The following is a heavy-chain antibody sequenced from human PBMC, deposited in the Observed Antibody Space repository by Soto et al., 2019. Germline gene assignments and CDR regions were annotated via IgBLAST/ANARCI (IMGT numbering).Heavy chain of an antibody. CDR2: IKSKTLGGTT. CDR1: GLEFIDAW. Sequence: AGAGLEFIDAWIHCIRKATGKGLEWVGRIKSKTLGGTTDFAAPVRGRFAITRDESRNMAYMQMNSLNTEDTAVYYCTTDSYITIIEVRFDYWGHGTLVTVSS. V-gene: IGHV3-15*07. CDR3: TTDSYITIIEVRFDY. D-gene: IGHD3-22*01. J-gene: IGHJ4*01.